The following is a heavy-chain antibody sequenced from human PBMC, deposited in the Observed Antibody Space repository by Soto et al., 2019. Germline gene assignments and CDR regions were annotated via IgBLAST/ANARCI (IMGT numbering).Heavy chain of an antibody. Sequence: SETLSLTCTVSGGTISSWYWSWIRQPPGKGLEWIGYIYYSGSTNCNPSLKSRVTISVDTSKNQFSLKLSFVTAADTAVYYCARRYGSAIDYWGQGTLVTVSS. CDR3: ARRYGSAIDY. CDR2: IYYSGST. D-gene: IGHD1-26*01. CDR1: GGTISSWY. V-gene: IGHV4-59*08. J-gene: IGHJ4*02.